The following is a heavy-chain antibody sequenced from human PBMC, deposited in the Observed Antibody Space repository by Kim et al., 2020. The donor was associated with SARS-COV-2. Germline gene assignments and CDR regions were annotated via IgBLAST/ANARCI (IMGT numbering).Heavy chain of an antibody. D-gene: IGHD2-2*02. CDR1: GFTFGDYA. J-gene: IGHJ4*01. CDR3: AKDQEYQLLYGGYDY. CDR2: ISWNGGSI. Sequence: GGSLRLSCAASGFTFGDYAMHWVRQAPGKGLEWVSGISWNGGSICYADSVKGRFTISRDNAKNTLYLQMNSLRAEDTALYYCAKDQEYQLLYGGYDYWGQGTLVTVSS. V-gene: IGHV3-9*01.